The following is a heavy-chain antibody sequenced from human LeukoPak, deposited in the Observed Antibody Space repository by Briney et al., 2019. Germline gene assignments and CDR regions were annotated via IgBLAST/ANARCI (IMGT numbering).Heavy chain of an antibody. CDR1: GFGFRTFD. CDR3: AKDLARKGLFDY. CDR2: ISGSGGST. V-gene: IGHV3-23*01. Sequence: GGSLRLSCEASGFGFRTFDMSWVRQAPGKGLEWVSAISGSGGSTYYADSVKGRFTISRDNSKNTLYLQMNSLRAEDTAVYYCAKDLARKGLFDYWGQGTLVTVSS. D-gene: IGHD2-21*01. J-gene: IGHJ4*02.